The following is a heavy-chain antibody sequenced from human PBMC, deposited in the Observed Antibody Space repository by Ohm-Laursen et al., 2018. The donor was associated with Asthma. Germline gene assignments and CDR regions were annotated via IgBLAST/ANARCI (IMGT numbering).Heavy chain of an antibody. CDR3: ARDGRLRGSFDY. CDR2: IHYSGST. Sequence: TLSLTWPVSGGSISSGHYYWTWIRQRPGTGLEWIGNIHYSGSTIYNPSLESRLTISVDTSKNQFSLNLSSVTAADTALYYCARDGRLRGSFDYWGQGTLVTVSS. J-gene: IGHJ4*02. D-gene: IGHD3-10*01. CDR1: GGSISSGHYY. V-gene: IGHV4-31*02.